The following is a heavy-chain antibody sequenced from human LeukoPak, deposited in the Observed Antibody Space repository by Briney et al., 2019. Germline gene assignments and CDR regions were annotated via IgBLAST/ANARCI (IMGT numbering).Heavy chain of an antibody. CDR1: GSTFSSYS. J-gene: IGHJ4*02. D-gene: IGHD6-13*01. V-gene: IGHV3-21*01. CDR2: ISSSSSYI. Sequence: GGSLRLSCAASGSTFSSYSMNWVRQAPGKGLEWVSSISSSSSYIYYADSVKGRFTISRDNAKNSLYLQMNSLRAEDTAVYYCARDIAAAGDYWGQGTLVTVSS. CDR3: ARDIAAAGDY.